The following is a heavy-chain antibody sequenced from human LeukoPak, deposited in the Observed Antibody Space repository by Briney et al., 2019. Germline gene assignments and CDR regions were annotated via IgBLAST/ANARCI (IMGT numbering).Heavy chain of an antibody. Sequence: ASVKVSCKASGYTFTGYYIHWVRQAPGQGLEWMGWINPTSGGTNYAQKFQDRVTMTGDTSISTAYMEVGRLRSADTAVYYCARSPHILTGENFDYWGQGTLVTVSS. V-gene: IGHV1-2*02. CDR1: GYTFTGYY. CDR3: ARSPHILTGENFDY. J-gene: IGHJ4*02. D-gene: IGHD3-9*01. CDR2: INPTSGGT.